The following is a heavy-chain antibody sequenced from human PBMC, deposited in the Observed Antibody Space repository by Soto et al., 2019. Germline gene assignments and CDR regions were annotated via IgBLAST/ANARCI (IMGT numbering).Heavy chain of an antibody. CDR3: ARDYDILTGYYNVYYGMDV. D-gene: IGHD3-9*01. Sequence: QVQLVESGGGVVQPGRSLRLSCAASGVTFSSYGMHWVRQAPGKGLEWVAVIWYDGSNKYYADSVKGRVTISRDNSNNTLYLQMNSLRADDTAVYYCARDYDILTGYYNVYYGMDVWGQGTTVTVSS. V-gene: IGHV3-33*01. CDR1: GVTFSSYG. CDR2: IWYDGSNK. J-gene: IGHJ6*02.